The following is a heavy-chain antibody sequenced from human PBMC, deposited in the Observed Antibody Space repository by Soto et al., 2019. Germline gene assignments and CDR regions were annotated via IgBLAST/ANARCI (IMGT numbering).Heavy chain of an antibody. CDR2: IYYSGST. J-gene: IGHJ4*02. V-gene: IGHV4-39*01. CDR1: GGSISSSSYY. CDR3: ARLSWSGSYLAY. Sequence: SETLSLTCTVSGGSISSSSYYWGWIRQPPGKGLEWIGSIYYSGSTYYNPSLKSRVTISVDTSKNQFSLKLSSVTAADTAVYYCARLSWSGSYLAYWGQETLVTVSS. D-gene: IGHD1-26*01.